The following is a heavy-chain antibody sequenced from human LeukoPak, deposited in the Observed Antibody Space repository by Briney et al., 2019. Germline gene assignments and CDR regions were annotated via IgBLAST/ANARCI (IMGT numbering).Heavy chain of an antibody. CDR1: GGSISSYY. D-gene: IGHD3-22*01. CDR2: IYYSGST. V-gene: IGHV4-59*01. CDR3: ASSGYYHSLDY. J-gene: IGHJ4*02. Sequence: SETLSLTCTVSGGSISSYYWSWIRQPPGKGREWIGYIYYSGSTNYNPSLKSRVTISVDTSKNQFSLKLSSVTAADTAVYYCASSGYYHSLDYWGQGTLVTVSS.